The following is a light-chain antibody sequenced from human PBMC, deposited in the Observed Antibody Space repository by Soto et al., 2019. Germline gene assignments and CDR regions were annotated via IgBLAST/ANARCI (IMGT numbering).Light chain of an antibody. CDR1: QSISSW. J-gene: IGKJ1*01. V-gene: IGKV1-5*01. CDR2: DAS. Sequence: DIQMTQSPSTLSASIGDRVTITCRASQSISSWLAWYQQKPGKAPKLLIYDASKLESGVPSRFSGSGSGTEFSPAINSAQLDIFTIFFSKKYDIYYLPLGQGTRGDI. CDR3: KKYDIYYLP.